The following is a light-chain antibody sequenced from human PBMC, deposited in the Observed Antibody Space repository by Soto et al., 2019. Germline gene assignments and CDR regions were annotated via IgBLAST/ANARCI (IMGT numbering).Light chain of an antibody. CDR3: QQYNDWPRT. Sequence: EVLMTQSPATLSVSPGERATLSFRASQSVRSHLAWYQQKPGQAPSLLIFGASTRATGVPARFSGSESGTEFTLTISSLQSEDVALYFCQQYNDWPRTFGGGTKVDIK. CDR2: GAS. CDR1: QSVRSH. J-gene: IGKJ4*01. V-gene: IGKV3-15*01.